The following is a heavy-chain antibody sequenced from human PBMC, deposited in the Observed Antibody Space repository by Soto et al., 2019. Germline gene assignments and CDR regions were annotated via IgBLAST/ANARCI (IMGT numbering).Heavy chain of an antibody. V-gene: IGHV3-7*05. D-gene: IGHD3-10*01. CDR1: GFTFSDYW. CDR2: IKRDGSEK. Sequence: EVQLVESGGGLVQPGGSLRLSCAASGFTFSDYWMSWDRQAPGKGLECVANIKRDGSEKYYVDPVKGRFTISRDNAKNSLYLQMNSLRAEDTAVYYCATSMGRGGNDYWGQGTLVTVSS. CDR3: ATSMGRGGNDY. J-gene: IGHJ4*02.